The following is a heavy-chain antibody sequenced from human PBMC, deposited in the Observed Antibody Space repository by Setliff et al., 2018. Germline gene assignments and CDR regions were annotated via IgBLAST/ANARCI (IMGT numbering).Heavy chain of an antibody. J-gene: IGHJ6*03. CDR3: ARDDDDFYSGYPYMDV. CDR2: INRGSGDT. Sequence: ASVKVSCKASGYTFTNYPIHWVRQAPGQRLEWMGWINRGSGDTKYSRKFQGRVTITRDTSASTAYMELSRLTYEDTAVYYCARDDDDFYSGYPYMDVWGKGTKVTV. V-gene: IGHV1-3*01. D-gene: IGHD3-3*01. CDR1: GYTFTNYP.